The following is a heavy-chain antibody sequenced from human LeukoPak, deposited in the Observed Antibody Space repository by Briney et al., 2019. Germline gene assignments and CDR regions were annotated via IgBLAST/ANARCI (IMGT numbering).Heavy chain of an antibody. CDR3: ARVAYYGPGDY. Sequence: ASEKVSLKASGCTFTSYGISWVRQSPGQGLEWMGWISAYNGNTNYAQKLQGRVNITTDTSTSTAYMELRSLRSDDTAVYYCARVAYYGPGDYWGQGTLVTVSS. V-gene: IGHV1-18*01. D-gene: IGHD3-10*01. J-gene: IGHJ4*02. CDR2: ISAYNGNT. CDR1: GCTFTSYG.